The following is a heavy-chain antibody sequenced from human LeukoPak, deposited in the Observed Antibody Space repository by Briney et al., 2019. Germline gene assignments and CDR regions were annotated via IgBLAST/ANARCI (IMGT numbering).Heavy chain of an antibody. CDR3: AISLSSAIDY. D-gene: IGHD6-6*01. V-gene: IGHV3-53*04. CDR1: GFTVGSNY. Sequence: GGSLRLSCAASGFTVGSNYMSWVRQAPGKGLEWVSVIYSGGSTYYADSVKGRFTISRHNSKNTLYLQMNSLRAEDTAVYYCAISLSSAIDYWGQGTLVTVSS. CDR2: IYSGGST. J-gene: IGHJ4*02.